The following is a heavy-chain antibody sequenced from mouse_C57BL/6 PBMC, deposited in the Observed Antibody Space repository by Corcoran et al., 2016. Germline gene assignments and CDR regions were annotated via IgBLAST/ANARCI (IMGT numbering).Heavy chain of an antibody. CDR3: ARLGLHEV. V-gene: IGHV1-26*01. D-gene: IGHD2-2*01. CDR2: INPNNGGT. Sequence: EVQLQQSGPELVKPGASVKISCKASGYTFTDYYMNWVKQSHGKSLEWIGDINPNNGGTSYNQKFKGKATLTVDKSSSTAYMELRSLTSEDSAVYYCARLGLHEVWGTGTTVTVA. CDR1: GYTFTDYY. J-gene: IGHJ1*03.